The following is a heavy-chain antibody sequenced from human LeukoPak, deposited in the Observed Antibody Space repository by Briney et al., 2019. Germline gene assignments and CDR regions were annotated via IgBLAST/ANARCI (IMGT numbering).Heavy chain of an antibody. V-gene: IGHV3-7*01. CDR3: ARDRSHSGF. CDR2: INPGGSEN. CDR1: GFTFSSYW. D-gene: IGHD6-6*01. J-gene: IGHJ4*02. Sequence: GGSLRLSCAASGFTFSSYWMTWVRQAPGKGLEWVANINPGGSENYYVDSVKGRFTISRDNAKNSLYLQMNSLRAEDTALYYWARDRSHSGFWGQGTLVTVSS.